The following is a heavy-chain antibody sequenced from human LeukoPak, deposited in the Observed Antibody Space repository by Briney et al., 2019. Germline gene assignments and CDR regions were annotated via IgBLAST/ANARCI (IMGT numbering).Heavy chain of an antibody. J-gene: IGHJ4*02. CDR2: ISSSGSTI. Sequence: PGGSLRLSCAASGFTFSDYYMTWIRQAPGKGLEWVSCISSSGSTIFYADSVKGRFTISRDNAKNSLYLQMNSLRAEDTAVYYCAREIYSGSYYLPFDYWGQGTLVTVSS. D-gene: IGHD1-26*01. CDR3: AREIYSGSYYLPFDY. CDR1: GFTFSDYY. V-gene: IGHV3-11*04.